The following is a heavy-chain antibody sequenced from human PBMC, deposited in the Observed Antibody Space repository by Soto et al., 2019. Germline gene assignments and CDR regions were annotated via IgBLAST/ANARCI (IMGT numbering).Heavy chain of an antibody. J-gene: IGHJ4*02. CDR3: ARFTIVVVTFDY. CDR2: IYYSGST. Sequence: SETLSLTCTVSGGSISSSSYYWGWIRQPPGKGLEWIGSIYYSGSTYYNPSLKSRVTISVDTSKNQFSLKLSSVTAADTAVYYCARFTIVVVTFDYWGQGTLVT. V-gene: IGHV4-39*01. D-gene: IGHD3-22*01. CDR1: GGSISSSSYY.